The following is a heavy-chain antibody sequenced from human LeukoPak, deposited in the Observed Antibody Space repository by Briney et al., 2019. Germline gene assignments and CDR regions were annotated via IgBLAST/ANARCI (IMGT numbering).Heavy chain of an antibody. V-gene: IGHV3-30*02. CDR3: AKDGYNWNYDPGYGFDY. CDR2: IRYDGSNK. J-gene: IGHJ4*02. Sequence: GGSLRLSCAASGFTFSSYGMHWVRQAPGKGLEWVAFIRYDGSNKYYADSVKGRFTISRDNSKNTLYLQMNSLRAEDTAVYYCAKDGYNWNYDPGYGFDYWGQGTLVTVSS. D-gene: IGHD1-7*01. CDR1: GFTFSSYG.